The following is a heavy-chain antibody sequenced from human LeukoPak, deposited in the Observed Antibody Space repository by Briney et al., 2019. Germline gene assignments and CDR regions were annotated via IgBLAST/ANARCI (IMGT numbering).Heavy chain of an antibody. J-gene: IGHJ4*02. CDR3: ARGTTTYYDFWSGYYDAGFDY. CDR2: IYHSGST. D-gene: IGHD3-3*01. CDR1: GGSISSGGYS. Sequence: PSETLSLTCAVSGGSISSGGYSWSWIRQPPRKGLEWIGYIYHSGSTYYNPSLKSRVTISVDRSKNQFSLKLSSVTAADTAVYYCARGTTTYYDFWSGYYDAGFDYWGQGTLVTVSS. V-gene: IGHV4-30-2*01.